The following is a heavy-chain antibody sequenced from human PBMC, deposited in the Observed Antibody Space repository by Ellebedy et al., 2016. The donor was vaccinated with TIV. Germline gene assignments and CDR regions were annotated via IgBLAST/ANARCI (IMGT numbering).Heavy chain of an antibody. Sequence: SVKVSCXASGFTFTSSAVQWVRQARGQRLEWIGWIVVGSGNTNYAQKFQERVTITRDMSTSTAYMELSSLRAEDTAVYYCAREDWNYGKQLPSYYYYYGMDVWGQGTTVTVSS. J-gene: IGHJ6*02. CDR1: GFTFTSSA. V-gene: IGHV1-58*01. CDR2: IVVGSGNT. CDR3: AREDWNYGKQLPSYYYYYGMDV. D-gene: IGHD1-7*01.